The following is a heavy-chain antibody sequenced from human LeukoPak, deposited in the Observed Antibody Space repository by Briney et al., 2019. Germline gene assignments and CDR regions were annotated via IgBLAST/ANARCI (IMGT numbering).Heavy chain of an antibody. Sequence: SETLSLTCAVYGGSFSGYYWSWIRQPPGKGLEWIGEINHSGSTNYNPSLKSRVTISVDTSKNQFSLKLGSVTAADTAVYYCARGWVIVVVPAALNWFDPWGQGTLVTVSS. CDR3: ARGWVIVVVPAALNWFDP. D-gene: IGHD2-2*01. V-gene: IGHV4-34*01. CDR1: GGSFSGYY. J-gene: IGHJ5*02. CDR2: INHSGST.